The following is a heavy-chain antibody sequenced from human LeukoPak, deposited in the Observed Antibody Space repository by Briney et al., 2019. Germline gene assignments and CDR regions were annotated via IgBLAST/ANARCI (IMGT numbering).Heavy chain of an antibody. CDR1: GFTFSSYE. CDR2: ISGSGGST. D-gene: IGHD3-10*01. CDR3: AKSRLYGSGSSSSDY. J-gene: IGHJ4*02. V-gene: IGHV3-23*01. Sequence: GGSLRLSCAASGFTFSSYEMNWVRQAPGKGLEWVSAISGSGGSTYYTDSVKGRFTISRDNSKNTLYLQMNSLRVEDTAVYYCAKSRLYGSGSSSSDYWGQGTLVTVSS.